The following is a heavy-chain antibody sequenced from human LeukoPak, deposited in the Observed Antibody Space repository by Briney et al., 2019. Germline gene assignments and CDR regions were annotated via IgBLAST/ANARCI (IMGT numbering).Heavy chain of an antibody. Sequence: GGSLRLSCAASGFTFSDYYMSWIRQAPGKGLGWVSYISSSGSTIYYADSVKGRFTISRDNAKNSLYLQMNSLRAEDTAVYYCARDLASDYVWGSYRYYFDYWGQGTLVTVSS. D-gene: IGHD3-16*02. V-gene: IGHV3-11*04. CDR2: ISSSGSTI. CDR3: ARDLASDYVWGSYRYYFDY. J-gene: IGHJ4*02. CDR1: GFTFSDYY.